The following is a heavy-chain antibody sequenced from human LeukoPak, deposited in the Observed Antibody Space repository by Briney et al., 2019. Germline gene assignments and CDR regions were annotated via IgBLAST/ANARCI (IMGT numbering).Heavy chain of an antibody. CDR2: IYTSGST. CDR1: GGSISSYY. D-gene: IGHD1-26*01. V-gene: IGHV4-4*09. Sequence: SETLSLTCTVSGGSISSYYWSWIRQPPGKGLEWIGYIYTSGSTNYNPSLKSRVTISVDTSKNQFSLKLSPVTAADTAVYYCARHRIVGATGLFDPWGQGTLVTVSS. CDR3: ARHRIVGATGLFDP. J-gene: IGHJ5*02.